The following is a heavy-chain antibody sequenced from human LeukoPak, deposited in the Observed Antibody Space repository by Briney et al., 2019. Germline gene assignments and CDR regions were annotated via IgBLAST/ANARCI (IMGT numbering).Heavy chain of an antibody. CDR3: AKDYLGYYYDSSGYHPAKVWFDP. V-gene: IGHV3-23*01. D-gene: IGHD3-22*01. CDR1: GFTFSSYA. J-gene: IGHJ5*02. Sequence: RSGGSLRLSCAASGFTFSSYAMSWVRQAPGKGLEWVSAISGSGGSTYYADSVKGRFTISRDNSKNTLYLQMNSLRAEDTAVYYCAKDYLGYYYDSSGYHPAKVWFDPWGQGTLVTVSS. CDR2: ISGSGGST.